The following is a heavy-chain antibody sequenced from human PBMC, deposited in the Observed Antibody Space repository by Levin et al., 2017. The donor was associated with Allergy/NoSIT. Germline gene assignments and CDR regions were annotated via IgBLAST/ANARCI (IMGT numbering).Heavy chain of an antibody. CDR3: ATNKVLYPMTHYKY. D-gene: IGHD4/OR15-4a*01. V-gene: IGHV3-21*01. Sequence: GGSLRLSCAASGFTFSSYSVTWVRQAPGRGLEWVSSISNSGSYTHYADSVKGRFTISRDNAKNSLYLQMNSLRSEDTAVYYCATNKVLYPMTHYKYWGQGTLVTVSS. J-gene: IGHJ4*02. CDR1: GFTFSSYS. CDR2: ISNSGSYT.